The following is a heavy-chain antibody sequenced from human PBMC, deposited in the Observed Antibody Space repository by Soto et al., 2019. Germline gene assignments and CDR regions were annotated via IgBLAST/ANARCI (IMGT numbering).Heavy chain of an antibody. J-gene: IGHJ4*02. CDR3: ASSSGSFDY. Sequence: PSETLSLTCAVYGGSFGGYYGSWIRQPPGKGLEWIGEINHSGSTNYNPSLKSRVAISVDTSKNQFSLKLSSVTAADTAVYYCASSSGSFDYWGQGTLVTVSS. V-gene: IGHV4-34*01. CDR1: GGSFGGYY. CDR2: INHSGST. D-gene: IGHD6-19*01.